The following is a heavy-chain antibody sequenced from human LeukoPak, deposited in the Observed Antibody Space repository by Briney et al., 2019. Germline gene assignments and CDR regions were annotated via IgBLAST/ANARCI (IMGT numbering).Heavy chain of an antibody. CDR2: INXDXXXX. Sequence: QPGGSLRLSCSXXGXXXXXXXXXXXXXXXXXXLXXVXXINXDXXXXXYAXSVKXRFTISRDNAKNTLYLQMNSLRAEXTAVYYCARGSSGWFGMDVWGQGTTVTVSS. CDR3: ARGSSGWFGMDV. D-gene: IGHD6-19*01. V-gene: IGHV3-74*01. CDR1: GXXXXXXX. J-gene: IGHJ6*02.